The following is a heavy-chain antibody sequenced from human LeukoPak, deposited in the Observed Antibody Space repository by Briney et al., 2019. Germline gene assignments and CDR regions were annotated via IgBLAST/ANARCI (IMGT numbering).Heavy chain of an antibody. CDR1: GYTFTGYY. CDR2: INPNSGGT. Sequence: ASVKVSCKASGYTFTGYYMHWVRQAPGQGLEWMGWINPNSGGTNYAQKFQGRVTMTRDTSISTAYMELSRLRSDDTAVYYCARPLRQLRALDAFDIWGQGTMVTVSS. D-gene: IGHD2-2*01. J-gene: IGHJ3*02. CDR3: ARPLRQLRALDAFDI. V-gene: IGHV1-2*02.